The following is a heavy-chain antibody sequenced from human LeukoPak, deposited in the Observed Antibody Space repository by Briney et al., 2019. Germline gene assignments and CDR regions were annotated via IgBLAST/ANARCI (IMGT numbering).Heavy chain of an antibody. V-gene: IGHV1-18*01. CDR3: ARNDYGDPPADW. D-gene: IGHD4-17*01. Sequence: ASVKVSCKASGYTCTSYGISWVRQAPGQGLEWMGWISAYNGNTNYAQKLQGRVTMTTDTSTSTAYMELRSLRSDDTAVYYCARNDYGDPPADWWGQGTLVTVSS. CDR1: GYTCTSYG. CDR2: ISAYNGNT. J-gene: IGHJ4*02.